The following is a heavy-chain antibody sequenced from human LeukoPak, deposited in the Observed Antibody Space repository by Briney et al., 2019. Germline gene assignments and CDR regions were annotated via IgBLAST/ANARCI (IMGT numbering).Heavy chain of an antibody. CDR3: AKDTAFDYGGTHFDY. D-gene: IGHD4-23*01. V-gene: IGHV3-9*01. J-gene: IGHJ4*02. CDR2: ISWNSGSI. CDR1: GFTFDDYA. Sequence: PGGSLRLPCAASGFTFDDYAMHWVRQAPGKGLEWVSGISWNSGSIGYADSVKGRFTISRDNAKNSLYLQMNSLRAEDTALYYCAKDTAFDYGGTHFDYRGQGTLVTVSS.